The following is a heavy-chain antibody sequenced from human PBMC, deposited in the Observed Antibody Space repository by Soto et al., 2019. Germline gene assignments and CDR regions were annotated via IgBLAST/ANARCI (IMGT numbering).Heavy chain of an antibody. D-gene: IGHD3-3*01. CDR3: ARDMYYDFWSGYSPDAFDI. CDR1: GFTFSSYW. Sequence: GGSLRLSCAASGFTFSSYWMHWVRQAPGKGLVWVSRINSDGSSTSYADSVKGRFTISRDNAKNTLYLQMNSLRAEDTAVYYCARDMYYDFWSGYSPDAFDIWGQGTMVTVSS. CDR2: INSDGSST. V-gene: IGHV3-74*01. J-gene: IGHJ3*02.